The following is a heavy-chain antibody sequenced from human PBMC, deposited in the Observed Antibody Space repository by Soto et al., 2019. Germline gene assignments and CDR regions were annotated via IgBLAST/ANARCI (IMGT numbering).Heavy chain of an antibody. Sequence: VQLLESGGGLVQPGGSLRLSCAASGFTFSSYAMSWVRQAPGKGLEWVSAISGSGGSTYYADSVKGRFTISRDNSKNTLYLQMISLRAEDTAGYYCAKDHVRFLEWLFDYWGQGTLVTVSS. CDR3: AKDHVRFLEWLFDY. CDR1: GFTFSSYA. V-gene: IGHV3-23*01. J-gene: IGHJ4*02. D-gene: IGHD3-3*01. CDR2: ISGSGGST.